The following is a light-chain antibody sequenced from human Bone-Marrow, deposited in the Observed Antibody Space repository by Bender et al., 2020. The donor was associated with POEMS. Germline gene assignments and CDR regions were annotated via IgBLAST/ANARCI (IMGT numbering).Light chain of an antibody. CDR2: EVN. V-gene: IGLV2-14*01. J-gene: IGLJ3*02. CDR1: SSDVGGYKY. CDR3: SSYTTRGSPV. Sequence: QSALTQPASVSGSPGQSVTISCTGTSSDVGGYKYVSWYQQLPGKAPKLMIFEVNNRPSGISNRFSGSKSGNTASLTISGLQAEDEATYYCSSYTTRGSPVFGGGTKLTVL.